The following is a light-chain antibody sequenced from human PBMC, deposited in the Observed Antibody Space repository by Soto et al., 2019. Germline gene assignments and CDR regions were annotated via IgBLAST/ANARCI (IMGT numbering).Light chain of an antibody. CDR3: QQYGSSPPCT. CDR2: GAS. J-gene: IGKJ2*02. CDR1: QSVSSSY. V-gene: IGKV3-20*01. Sequence: EIVLTQSPGTLSLSPGERATLSCRASQSVSSSYLAWYQQKPGQAPRHLIYGASSRATGIPDRFSGSGSGTDFTLTISRLGPEDFAVYYCQQYGSSPPCTFGQGTKLEIK.